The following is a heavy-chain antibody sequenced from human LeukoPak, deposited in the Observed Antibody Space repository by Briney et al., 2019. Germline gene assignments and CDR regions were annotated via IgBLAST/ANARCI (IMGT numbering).Heavy chain of an antibody. CDR2: INHSGST. CDR3: ARGMENSSGWYAHFDY. D-gene: IGHD6-19*01. Sequence: PGGSLRLSCAASGFTFSSYAMSWVRQPPGKGLEWIGEINHSGSTNYNPSLKSLVTISVDTSKNQFSLKLSSVTAADTAVYYCARGMENSSGWYAHFDYWGQGTLVTVSS. J-gene: IGHJ4*02. V-gene: IGHV4-34*01. CDR1: GFTFSSYA.